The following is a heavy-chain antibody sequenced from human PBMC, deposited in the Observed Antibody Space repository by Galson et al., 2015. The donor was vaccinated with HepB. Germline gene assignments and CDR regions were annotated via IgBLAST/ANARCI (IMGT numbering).Heavy chain of an antibody. J-gene: IGHJ4*02. CDR1: GFTFSTFW. CDR3: TRDGSGWANF. D-gene: IGHD6-19*01. V-gene: IGHV3-7*03. Sequence: SLRLSCAASGFTFSTFWMGWVRQAPGKGLEWVANIKPDGGEKYYVDSVKGRFTISRDNATNSLSLQMNSLRVDDTAIYYCTRDGSGWANFWGQGTLFTVSS. CDR2: IKPDGGEK.